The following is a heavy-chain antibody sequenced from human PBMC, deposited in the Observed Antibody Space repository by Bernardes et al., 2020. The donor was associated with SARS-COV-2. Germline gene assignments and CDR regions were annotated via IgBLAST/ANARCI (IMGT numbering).Heavy chain of an antibody. D-gene: IGHD2-15*01. J-gene: IGHJ5*02. V-gene: IGHV4-4*07. CDR1: GGSISSYY. CDR2: IYTSGST. Sequence: SETLSLTCTVSGGSISSYYWSWIRQPAGKGLEWIGRIYTSGSTNYNPSLKSRVTMSVDTSKNQFSLKLSSVTAADTAVYYCATAPPYCSGGSCKVVRWFDPWGQGTLVTVSS. CDR3: ATAPPYCSGGSCKVVRWFDP.